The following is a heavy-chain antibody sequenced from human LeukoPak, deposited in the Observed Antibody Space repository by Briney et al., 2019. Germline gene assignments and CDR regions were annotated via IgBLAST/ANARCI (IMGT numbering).Heavy chain of an antibody. J-gene: IGHJ4*02. V-gene: IGHV4-34*01. CDR2: INHSGST. Sequence: SETLSLTCAVYGGSFSGYYWSWIRQPPGKGLEWIGEINHSGSTNYNPSLKSRVTISVGTSKNQFPLKLSSVTAADTAVYYCARFPQRRYFDYWGQGTLVTVSS. CDR3: ARFPQRRYFDY. D-gene: IGHD5-18*01. CDR1: GGSFSGYY.